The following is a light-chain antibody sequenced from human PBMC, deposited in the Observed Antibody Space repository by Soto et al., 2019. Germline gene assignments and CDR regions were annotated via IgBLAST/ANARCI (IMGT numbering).Light chain of an antibody. V-gene: IGKV1-5*01. CDR2: GAS. Sequence: DIQMTQSPSAMSASAGDRVTITCRASQSISTWLAWYQRKPGKAPKLLIYGASSLASGVPSRFSGSGSGTEFTLAMSSLQADEFAIHYCQQHSGDAGRMFGVGTKVDIK. CDR3: QQHSGDAGRM. J-gene: IGKJ4*02. CDR1: QSISTW.